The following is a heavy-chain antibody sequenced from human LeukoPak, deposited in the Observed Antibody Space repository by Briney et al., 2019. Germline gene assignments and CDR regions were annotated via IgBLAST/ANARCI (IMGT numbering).Heavy chain of an antibody. J-gene: IGHJ5*02. Sequence: PSETLPLICSVPGGSLNSFSHYWAWIRQPPGKGLEWIGCIFSSGSTYYNPSLQSRVTFSLDKSNNHFALKLTSLTAADTAVYYCARGLAHGGIANWFDPWGQGTLVTVSS. CDR3: ARGLAHGGIANWFDP. CDR2: IFSSGST. CDR1: GGSLNSFSHY. D-gene: IGHD2-21*01. V-gene: IGHV4-39*06.